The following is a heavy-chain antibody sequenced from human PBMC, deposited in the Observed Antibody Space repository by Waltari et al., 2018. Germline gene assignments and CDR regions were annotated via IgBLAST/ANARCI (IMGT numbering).Heavy chain of an antibody. D-gene: IGHD6-6*01. CDR2: INHRGST. V-gene: IGHV4-34*01. J-gene: IGHJ2*01. Sequence: QVQLQQWGAGLLKPSETLSLTCAVYGGSFSGYYWSWIRQPPGKGLEWIGEINHRGSTNYTPSLKSRVTISVDTSKNQFSLKLSSVTAADTAVYYCARGVGRAARNNWYFDLWGRGTLVTVSS. CDR3: ARGVGRAARNNWYFDL. CDR1: GGSFSGYY.